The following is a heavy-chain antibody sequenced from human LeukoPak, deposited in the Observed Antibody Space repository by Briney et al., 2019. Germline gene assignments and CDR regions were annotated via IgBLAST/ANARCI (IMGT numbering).Heavy chain of an antibody. V-gene: IGHV1-18*01. Sequence: ASVRVSCKASGYPFTMYGITWVRQAPGQGLEWMGWISSNNGNTNYAREFQGRVTMTTDTSTNTAFLDLGTLRSDDTAVYYCARDGQYLLPQYDAFDIWGQGTKVTVSS. D-gene: IGHD2-2*01. J-gene: IGHJ3*02. CDR1: GYPFTMYG. CDR2: ISSNNGNT. CDR3: ARDGQYLLPQYDAFDI.